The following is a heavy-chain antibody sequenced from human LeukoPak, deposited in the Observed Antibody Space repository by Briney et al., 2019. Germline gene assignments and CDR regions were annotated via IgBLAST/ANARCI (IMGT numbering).Heavy chain of an antibody. J-gene: IGHJ6*02. CDR2: IRSKAYGGTT. Sequence: GRSLRLSCTASGFPFGDYAMSWVRQAPGKGLEWVGFIRSKAYGGTTEYAASVKGRFTISRDDSKSIAYLQMNSLKTEDTAVYYCTSFQGYGDYYYYGMDVWGQGTTVTVSS. CDR1: GFPFGDYA. D-gene: IGHD4-17*01. V-gene: IGHV3-49*04. CDR3: TSFQGYGDYYYYGMDV.